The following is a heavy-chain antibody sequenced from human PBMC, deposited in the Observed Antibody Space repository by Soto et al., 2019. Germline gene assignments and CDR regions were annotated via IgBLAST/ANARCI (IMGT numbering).Heavy chain of an antibody. Sequence: RGESLKISCKGSGYSFTSYWISWVRQMPGKGLEWMGRIDPSDSYTNYSPSFQGHVTISADKSISTAYLQWSSLKASDTAMYYCARQAAVAGTAWYYGMDVWGQGTTVTISS. J-gene: IGHJ6*02. V-gene: IGHV5-10-1*01. CDR1: GYSFTSYW. CDR3: ARQAAVAGTAWYYGMDV. CDR2: IDPSDSYT. D-gene: IGHD6-19*01.